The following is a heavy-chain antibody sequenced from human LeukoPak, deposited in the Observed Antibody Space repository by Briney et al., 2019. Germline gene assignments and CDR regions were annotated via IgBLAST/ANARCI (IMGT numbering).Heavy chain of an antibody. CDR3: AKLGTNYYDSIAKGYYFDY. Sequence: ASVKVSCKASGYTFTSYGISWVRQAPGQGLEWMGWISAYNGNTNYAQKLQGRVTMTTDTSTSTAYMELRSLRSDDTAVYYCAKLGTNYYDSIAKGYYFDYWGQGTLVTVSS. V-gene: IGHV1-18*01. CDR2: ISAYNGNT. J-gene: IGHJ4*02. D-gene: IGHD3-22*01. CDR1: GYTFTSYG.